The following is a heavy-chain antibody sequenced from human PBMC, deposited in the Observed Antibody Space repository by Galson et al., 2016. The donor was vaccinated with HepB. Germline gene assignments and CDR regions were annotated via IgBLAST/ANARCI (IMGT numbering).Heavy chain of an antibody. CDR3: AKERGTAKSFDY. CDR1: GFIFSSYA. CDR2: VTHDGNNK. J-gene: IGHJ4*02. V-gene: IGHV3-30*18. D-gene: IGHD3-16*01. Sequence: LRLSCAASGFIFSSYAMHWVRKAPGKGLEWVAVVTHDGNNKYYADPVKGRFTISRDNSKNTLFIQMNSLRLEDTAVYYCAKERGTAKSFDYWGPGTLVTVSS.